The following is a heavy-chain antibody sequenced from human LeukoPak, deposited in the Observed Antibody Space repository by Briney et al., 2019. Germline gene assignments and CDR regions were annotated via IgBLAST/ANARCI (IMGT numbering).Heavy chain of an antibody. V-gene: IGHV3-23*01. D-gene: IGHD6-13*01. J-gene: IGHJ4*02. Sequence: PGGSLRLSCTASGFILSSYAMSWVRQAPGKGLEWVSGISGSAGSTYYADSVKGRFTISRDNSKNTLYLQMNSLRAEDSAVYYCAKTAWYSSTWYDYWGQGTLVTVSS. CDR1: GFILSSYA. CDR2: ISGSAGST. CDR3: AKTAWYSSTWYDY.